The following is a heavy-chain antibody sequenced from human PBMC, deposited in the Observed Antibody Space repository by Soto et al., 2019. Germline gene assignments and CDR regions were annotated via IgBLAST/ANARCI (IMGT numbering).Heavy chain of an antibody. D-gene: IGHD3-16*01. Sequence: PSETLSLTCTVSGGSISSYYWSWIRQPPGKGLEWIGYIHYSGSTNYNPSLKSRVTISVDTSKNQFSLKLSSVTAADTAVYYCAREGGGWFDPWGQGTLVTVSS. J-gene: IGHJ5*02. V-gene: IGHV4-59*01. CDR2: IHYSGST. CDR3: AREGGGWFDP. CDR1: GGSISSYY.